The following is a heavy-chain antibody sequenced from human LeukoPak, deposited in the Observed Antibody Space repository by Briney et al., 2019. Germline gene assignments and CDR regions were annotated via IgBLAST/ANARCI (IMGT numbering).Heavy chain of an antibody. V-gene: IGHV3-21*01. CDR1: GFTFSSYS. CDR2: ISSSSSYI. D-gene: IGHD3-10*01. Sequence: GGSLRLSCAASGFTFSSYSMNWVRQAPGKGLEWVSSISSSSSYIYYADSVKDRFTISRDNAKNSLYLQMNSLRAEDTAVYYCGGAYGSGSSDFDYWGQGTLVTVSS. J-gene: IGHJ4*02. CDR3: GGAYGSGSSDFDY.